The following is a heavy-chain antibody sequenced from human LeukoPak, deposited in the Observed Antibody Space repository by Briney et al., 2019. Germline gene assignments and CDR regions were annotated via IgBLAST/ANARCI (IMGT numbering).Heavy chain of an antibody. D-gene: IGHD2-15*01. CDR2: MNPNSGNT. Sequence: ASVKVSCKASGYTFTTYDLNWVRQATGQGLEWMGWMNPNSGNTGYAQKFQGRVTMTRNTSISTAYMELNNLTSEDTAVYYCARRIRVAPTDQWGQGTLVTVSS. CDR3: ARRIRVAPTDQ. J-gene: IGHJ4*02. V-gene: IGHV1-8*01. CDR1: GYTFTTYD.